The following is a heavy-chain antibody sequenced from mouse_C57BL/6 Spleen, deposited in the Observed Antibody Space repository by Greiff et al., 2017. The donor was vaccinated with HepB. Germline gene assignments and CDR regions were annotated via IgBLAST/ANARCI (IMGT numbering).Heavy chain of an antibody. CDR2: IHPSDSDT. Sequence: QVQLQQPGAELVKPGASVKVSCKASGYTFTSYWMHWVKQRPGQGLEWIGRIHPSDSDTNYNQKFKGKATLTVDKSSSTAYMQLSSLTSEDSAVYYGAIPLIYYDYGYAMDYWGQGTSVTVSS. CDR3: AIPLIYYDYGYAMDY. V-gene: IGHV1-74*01. D-gene: IGHD2-4*01. CDR1: GYTFTSYW. J-gene: IGHJ4*01.